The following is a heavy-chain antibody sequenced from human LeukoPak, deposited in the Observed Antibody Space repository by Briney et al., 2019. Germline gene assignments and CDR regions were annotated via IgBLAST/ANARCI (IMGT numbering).Heavy chain of an antibody. J-gene: IGHJ4*02. Sequence: GGSLRLSCTASGFTFNTYSMNWVRQAPGKGLEWVSYISGSSSPKYYADSVKGRFTISRDNAKNSLYLQMNSLRAEDTAVYYCARGLRIAVAGMPAFDYWGQGTLVTVSS. CDR1: GFTFNTYS. CDR2: ISGSSSPK. CDR3: ARGLRIAVAGMPAFDY. D-gene: IGHD6-19*01. V-gene: IGHV3-48*01.